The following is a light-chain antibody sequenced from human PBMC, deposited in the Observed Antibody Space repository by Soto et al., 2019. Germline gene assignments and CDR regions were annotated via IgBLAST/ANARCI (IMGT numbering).Light chain of an antibody. CDR2: AAS. CDR1: QSIANY. Sequence: DIQMTQSPSSLSASVGDRVIVTCRASQSIANYLNWYQQKPGTAPNLLIYAASSLQSGVPSRFSGSGSGTDVTLTIRSLQPEDFATYTCQQGYDSPWTFGQGTKVEVK. J-gene: IGKJ1*01. CDR3: QQGYDSPWT. V-gene: IGKV1-39*01.